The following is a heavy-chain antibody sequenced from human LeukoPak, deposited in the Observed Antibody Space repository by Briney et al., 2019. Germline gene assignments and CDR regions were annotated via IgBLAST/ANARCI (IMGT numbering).Heavy chain of an antibody. CDR3: ARGYCSSTSPCYYYYYYMDV. CDR1: GHSFTNYW. Sequence: GESLKISCKDSGHSFTNYWFGWVRQMPGKGLEWMGIIYPRDSDTRYSPSFQGQVNISADKSISTAYLQWSSLRSEDTAVYYCARGYCSSTSPCYYYYYYMDVWGKGTTVTISS. CDR2: IYPRDSDT. V-gene: IGHV5-51*01. D-gene: IGHD2-2*01. J-gene: IGHJ6*03.